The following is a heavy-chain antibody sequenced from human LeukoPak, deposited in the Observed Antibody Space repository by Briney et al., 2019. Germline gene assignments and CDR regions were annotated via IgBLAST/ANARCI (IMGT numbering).Heavy chain of an antibody. D-gene: IGHD3-3*01. Sequence: GGSLRLSCAASGFTFSDYWMHWVRQAPGKGLEWVSGISWNSGSIGYADSVKGRFTISRDNAKNSLYLQMNSLRAEDMALYYCAKDITIFGVATVPDAFDIWGQGTMVTVSS. CDR2: ISWNSGSI. V-gene: IGHV3-9*03. CDR3: AKDITIFGVATVPDAFDI. J-gene: IGHJ3*02. CDR1: GFTFSDYW.